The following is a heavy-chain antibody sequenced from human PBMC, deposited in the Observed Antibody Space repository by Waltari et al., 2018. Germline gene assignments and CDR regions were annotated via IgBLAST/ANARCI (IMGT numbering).Heavy chain of an antibody. D-gene: IGHD5-12*01. J-gene: IGHJ5*02. CDR3: ARDRGLRGGYDS. V-gene: IGHV4-4*02. CDR1: GVSISSRNW. Sequence: QVQLHESGTGLVTPSGTLSLTCAVSGVSISSRNWWSWVRQPPGKGLGWFGEIHPSVTTNYNPSLKSRVTISVDNPKNQFSLKLSSVTAADTAVYYCARDRGLRGGYDSWGQGTLVTVSS. CDR2: IHPSVTT.